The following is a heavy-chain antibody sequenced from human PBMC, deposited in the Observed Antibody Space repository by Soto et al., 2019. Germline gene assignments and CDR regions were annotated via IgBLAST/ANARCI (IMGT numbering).Heavy chain of an antibody. J-gene: IGHJ5*02. CDR3: ARHPRHTIVWFDP. CDR1: GGSSTSSNYY. D-gene: IGHD3-3*01. CDR2: MYYSGTM. V-gene: IGHV4-39*01. Sequence: LETLSLTCSVSGGSSTSSNYYWGWIRQSPGKGLEWIGSMYYSGTMYYNPSLKSRVTISADTSKNQFSLKLTSVTAADTAVYYCARHPRHTIVWFDPWGQGNLVTVSS.